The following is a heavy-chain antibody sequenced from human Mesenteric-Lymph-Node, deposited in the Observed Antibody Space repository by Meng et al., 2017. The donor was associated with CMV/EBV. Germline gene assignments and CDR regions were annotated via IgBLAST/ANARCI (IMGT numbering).Heavy chain of an antibody. CDR3: ARLQGYCSSTSCYW. Sequence: GGSLRLSCAASGFTFSSYEMNWVRQAPGKGLEWISYIDTSGSIIFYADSVKGRFTISRDNAKNSLYLQMNSLRAEDTAVYYCARLQGYCSSTSCYWWGQGTLVTVSS. V-gene: IGHV3-48*03. J-gene: IGHJ4*02. CDR1: GFTFSSYE. CDR2: IDTSGSII. D-gene: IGHD2-2*01.